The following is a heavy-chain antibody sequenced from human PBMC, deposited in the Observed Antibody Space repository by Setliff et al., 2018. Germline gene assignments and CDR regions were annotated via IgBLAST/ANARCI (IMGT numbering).Heavy chain of an antibody. CDR2: IKQDGSDK. CDR3: ACPDILTGLSDY. CDR1: GFIFNNYW. Sequence: PGGSLRLSCAASGFIFNNYWMSWVRQLPGKGLEWVANIKQDGSDKYYLDSVKGRFTISRDNAKNSLYLQMNSLRAEDTAVYYCACPDILTGLSDYWGQGTLVTVSS. D-gene: IGHD3-9*01. V-gene: IGHV3-7*01. J-gene: IGHJ4*02.